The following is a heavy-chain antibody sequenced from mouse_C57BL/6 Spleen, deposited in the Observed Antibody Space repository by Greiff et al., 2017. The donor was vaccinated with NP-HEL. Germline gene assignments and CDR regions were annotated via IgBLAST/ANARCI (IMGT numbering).Heavy chain of an antibody. CDR2: INPCGGYT. D-gene: IGHD2-3*01. V-gene: IGHV1-4*01. J-gene: IGHJ2*01. Sequence: QVQLQQPGAELVRPGASVKMSCKASGYTFTSYTMHWVKQRPGQGLEWIGNINPCGGYTKYNQKFKDKATLTADKSSSTAFMQLSSLASEVSAVYCCAREDGYYFDYWGKGTTLTVSS. CDR1: GYTFTSYT. CDR3: AREDGYYFDY.